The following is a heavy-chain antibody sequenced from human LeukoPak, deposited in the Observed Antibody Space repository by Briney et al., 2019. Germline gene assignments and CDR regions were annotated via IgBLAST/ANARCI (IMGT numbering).Heavy chain of an antibody. CDR3: ARGGEIAAIDY. D-gene: IGHD6-6*01. CDR2: IYDSGST. J-gene: IGHJ4*02. CDR1: GGSIRSSYYY. Sequence: SETLSLTCTVSGGSIRSSYYYWGWIRQPPGKGLEWIGSIYDSGSTYYNPSLKSRVTISVDTSKNRFSLKLSSVTAADTAVYYCARGGEIAAIDYWGQGTLVTVSS. V-gene: IGHV4-39*07.